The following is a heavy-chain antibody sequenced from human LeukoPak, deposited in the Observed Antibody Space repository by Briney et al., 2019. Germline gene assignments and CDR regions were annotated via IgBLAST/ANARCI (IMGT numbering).Heavy chain of an antibody. J-gene: IGHJ6*02. CDR2: ISSSSSYI. D-gene: IGHD3-16*01. V-gene: IGHV3-21*01. CDR1: GFTFSSYS. CDR3: ARDWGYYYYYGMDV. Sequence: GGSLRLSCAASGFTFSSYSTNWVRQAPGKGLEWVSSISSSSSYIYYADSVKGRFTISRDNAKNSLYLQMNSLRAEDTAVYYCARDWGYYYYYGMDVWGQGTTVTVSS.